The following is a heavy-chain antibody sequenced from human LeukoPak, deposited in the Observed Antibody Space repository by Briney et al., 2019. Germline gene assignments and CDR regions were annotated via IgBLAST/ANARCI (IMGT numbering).Heavy chain of an antibody. V-gene: IGHV1-2*02. CDR2: INPNSGGT. CDR3: ARDLDGSGSTRASAFDI. CDR1: GYTFTGYY. Sequence: ASVKVSCKASGYTFTGYYMHWVRQAPGQGLEWMGWINPNSGGTNYAQKFQGRVTMTRDTSISTAYMELSRLRSDDTAVYYCARDLDGSGSTRASAFDIWGQGIMVTVSS. D-gene: IGHD1-26*01. J-gene: IGHJ3*02.